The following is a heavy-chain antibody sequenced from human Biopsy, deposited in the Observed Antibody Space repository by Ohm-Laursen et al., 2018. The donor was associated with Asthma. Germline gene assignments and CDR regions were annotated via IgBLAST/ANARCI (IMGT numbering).Heavy chain of an antibody. CDR1: RFTYG. Sequence: SLRLSCTASRFTYGMHWVRQAPGKGLEWVAVISYDGSSIYYADSVKGRFTISRDNSKNTLSLQMNSLTAEDTAVYYCAREGVAGTHIEDWGQGTLVTVSS. V-gene: IGHV3-30-3*01. J-gene: IGHJ4*02. CDR2: ISYDGSSI. D-gene: IGHD6-19*01. CDR3: AREGVAGTHIED.